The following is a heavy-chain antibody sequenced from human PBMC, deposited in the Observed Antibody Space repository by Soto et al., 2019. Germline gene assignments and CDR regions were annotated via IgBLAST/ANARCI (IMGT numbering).Heavy chain of an antibody. CDR1: GYTFTSYS. Sequence: QVQLVQSGAEVKMPGASVKLSCKASGYTFTSYSIHWLRQAPGHRLEWLGWINSGNGIANYSQRFQDRLTIVRDTSANTASMELDSLRAEDTAVYYCAPAFLKTHRFDPCGQRALVTVSS. J-gene: IGHJ5*02. CDR3: APAFLKTHRFDP. V-gene: IGHV1-3*01. D-gene: IGHD3-3*01. CDR2: INSGNGIA.